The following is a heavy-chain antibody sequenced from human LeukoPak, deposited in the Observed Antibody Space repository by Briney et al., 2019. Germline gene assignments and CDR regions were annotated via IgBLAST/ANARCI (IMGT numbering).Heavy chain of an antibody. CDR2: ISASGGGT. CDR3: AKRRDGSSSQPFDY. CDR1: GFTFSSYG. D-gene: IGHD6-6*01. J-gene: IGHJ4*02. V-gene: IGHV3-23*01. Sequence: GGSLRLSCAAPGFTFSSYGMTWVRQAPGKGLEWVSVISASGGGTYYADSVKGRFTISRDNSRNTLYLQMNSLRAEDTAVYYCAKRRDGSSSQPFDYWGQGTLVTVSS.